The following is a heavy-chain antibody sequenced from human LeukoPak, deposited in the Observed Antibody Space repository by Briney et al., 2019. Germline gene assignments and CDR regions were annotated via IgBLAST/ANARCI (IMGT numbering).Heavy chain of an antibody. Sequence: GGSLGLSCAASGFTFDYYAMHWVRQAPGKGLEWVSGVSGSGTTTYYSDSVKGRFTISRDNSKNKVYLHMSSLRDEDTALYYCAKGYDILSAYLDYWGQGTLVTVSS. V-gene: IGHV3-23*01. CDR3: AKGYDILSAYLDY. D-gene: IGHD3-9*01. CDR1: GFTFDYYA. J-gene: IGHJ4*02. CDR2: VSGSGTTT.